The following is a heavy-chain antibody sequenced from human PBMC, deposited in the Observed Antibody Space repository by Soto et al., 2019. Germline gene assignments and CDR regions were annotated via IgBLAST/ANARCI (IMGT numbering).Heavy chain of an antibody. CDR3: ARARGRWVPADYYYYMDV. V-gene: IGHV3-7*01. CDR1: GFTFSSYW. J-gene: IGHJ6*03. Sequence: GGSLRLSCAASGFTFSSYWMSWVRQAPGKGLEWVANIKQDGSGKYYVDFVKGRFTISGDNAKNSLYLQMNSLRAEDTAVYYCARARGRWVPADYYYYMDVWGKGTTVTVSS. CDR2: IKQDGSGK. D-gene: IGHD2-2*01.